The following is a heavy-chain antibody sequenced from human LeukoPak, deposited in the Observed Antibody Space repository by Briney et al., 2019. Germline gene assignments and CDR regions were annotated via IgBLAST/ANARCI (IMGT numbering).Heavy chain of an antibody. Sequence: SETLSLTCAVYGGSFSGYYWSWIRQPPGKGLEWIGEINHSGSTNYNPSLKSRVTISVDTSKNQFSLKLSSVTAADTAVYYCARPKSTYYTDAFDIWGQGTMVTVSS. CDR1: GGSFSGYY. J-gene: IGHJ3*02. D-gene: IGHD3-3*01. CDR3: ARPKSTYYTDAFDI. CDR2: INHSGST. V-gene: IGHV4-34*01.